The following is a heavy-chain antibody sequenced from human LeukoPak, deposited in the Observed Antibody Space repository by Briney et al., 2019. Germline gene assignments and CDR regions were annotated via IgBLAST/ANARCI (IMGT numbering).Heavy chain of an antibody. CDR2: ISAYNGNT. CDR3: ARVMVVATTLAWLDP. CDR1: GYTFTSYG. J-gene: IGHJ5*02. D-gene: IGHD2-15*01. Sequence: ASVKVSCKASGYTFTSYGISWVRQAPGQGLEWMGWISAYNGNTNYAQKLQGRVTMTTDTSTSTAYMELRSLRSDDTAVYYCARVMVVATTLAWLDPWGQGTLVTVSS. V-gene: IGHV1-18*04.